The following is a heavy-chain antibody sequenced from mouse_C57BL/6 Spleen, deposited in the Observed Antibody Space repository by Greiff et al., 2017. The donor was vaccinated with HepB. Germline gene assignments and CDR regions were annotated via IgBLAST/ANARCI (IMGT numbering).Heavy chain of an antibody. CDR2: ISSGGDYI. J-gene: IGHJ2*01. CDR3: TREISYGYDGYYFDY. CDR1: GFTFSSYA. V-gene: IGHV5-9-1*02. D-gene: IGHD2-2*01. Sequence: EVKLEESGEGLVKPGGSLKLSCAASGFTFSSYAMSWVRQTPEKRLEWVAYISSGGDYIYYADTVKGRFTISRDNARNTLYLQMSSLKSEDTAMYYCTREISYGYDGYYFDYWGQGTTLTVSS.